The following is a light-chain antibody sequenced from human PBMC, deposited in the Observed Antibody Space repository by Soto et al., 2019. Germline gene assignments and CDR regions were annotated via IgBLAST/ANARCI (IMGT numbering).Light chain of an antibody. J-gene: IGKJ1*01. CDR3: QQYNNWPWT. V-gene: IGKV3-15*01. CDR2: GAS. Sequence: EILMTQSPATLSVSPGGRATLSCRASQSISDTLAWYQQKPGQAPRLLIQGASTRVTSFPARFSGSGSGTDFTLTISSLPSEDFEIYYCQQYNNWPWTFGQGTKVDIK. CDR1: QSISDT.